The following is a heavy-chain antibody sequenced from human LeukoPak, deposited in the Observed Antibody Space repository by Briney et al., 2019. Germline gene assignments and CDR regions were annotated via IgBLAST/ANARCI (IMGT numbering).Heavy chain of an antibody. CDR3: ASPTNSGGSWYNY. V-gene: IGHV1-69*05. J-gene: IGHJ4*02. D-gene: IGHD6-13*01. CDR1: GGTFSSYA. Sequence: ALVKVSCKASGGTFSSYAISWVRQAPGQGLEWMGRIIPIFGTANYAQKFQGRVTITTDESTSTACMELSSLRSEDTAVYYCASPTNSGGSWYNYWGQGTLVTVSS. CDR2: IIPIFGTA.